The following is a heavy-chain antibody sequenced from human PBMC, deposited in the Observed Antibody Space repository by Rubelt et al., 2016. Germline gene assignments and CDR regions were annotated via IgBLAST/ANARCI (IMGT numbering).Heavy chain of an antibody. D-gene: IGHD3-16*01. J-gene: IGHJ3*02. CDR3: SKGGVRGSAFDI. CDR1: GSSISSGYY. CDR2: LFHSGSA. V-gene: IGHV4-38-2*02. Sequence: QVHLQESGPGLVKPSETLSLICSVSGSSISSGYYWGWIRQPPGKGLEWVGSLFHSGSASYHPSLKSRVTISVETSKNQFSLKLTSVTAAGTALYYCSKGGVRGSAFDIWGQGTMVTVSS.